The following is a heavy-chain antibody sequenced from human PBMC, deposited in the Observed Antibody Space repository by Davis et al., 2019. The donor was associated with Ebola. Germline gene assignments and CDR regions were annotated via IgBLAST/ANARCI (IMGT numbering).Heavy chain of an antibody. CDR3: ATTGGDCSSTSCYLYYYYYMDV. D-gene: IGHD2-2*01. CDR2: IIPILGIA. J-gene: IGHJ6*03. CDR1: GYTFTSYD. V-gene: IGHV1-69*10. Sequence: SVKVSCKASGYTFTSYDISWVRQAPGQGLEWMGGIIPILGIANYAQKFQGRVTITADKSTSTAYMELSSLRSEDTAVYYCATTGGDCSSTSCYLYYYYYMDVWGKGTTVTVSS.